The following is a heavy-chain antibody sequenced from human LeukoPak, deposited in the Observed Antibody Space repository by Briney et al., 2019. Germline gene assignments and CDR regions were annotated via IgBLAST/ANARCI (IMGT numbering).Heavy chain of an antibody. CDR1: GGSFSGYY. CDR2: INHSGST. V-gene: IGHV4-34*01. Sequence: SETLSLTCAVYGGSFSGYYWSWIRQPPGKGLEWIGEINHSGSTNYNPSLKSRVTISVDTSKNQFSLKLSSVTAADTAVYYCAREHGDGSGAYFDYWGQGTLVTVSS. CDR3: AREHGDGSGAYFDY. D-gene: IGHD3-10*01. J-gene: IGHJ4*02.